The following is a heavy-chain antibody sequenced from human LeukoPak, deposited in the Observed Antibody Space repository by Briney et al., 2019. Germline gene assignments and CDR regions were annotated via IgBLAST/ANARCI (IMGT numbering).Heavy chain of an antibody. Sequence: SETLSLTCTVSGGSISSYYWSWIRQPPGKGLEWIGYIYYSGSTNYNPSLKSRVTISVDTSKNQFSLKLSSVTAADTALYYCARDYAGTSRSRFDPWGQGTLVTVSS. CDR2: IYYSGST. D-gene: IGHD4-23*01. CDR3: ARDYAGTSRSRFDP. CDR1: GGSISSYY. J-gene: IGHJ5*02. V-gene: IGHV4-59*01.